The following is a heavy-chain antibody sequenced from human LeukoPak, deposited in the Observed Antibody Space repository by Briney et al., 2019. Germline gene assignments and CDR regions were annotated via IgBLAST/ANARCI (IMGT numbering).Heavy chain of an antibody. Sequence: PSETLSLTCTVSGGSTSSYYWSWIRQPPGKGLEWIGYIYYSGSTNYNPSLKSRVTISVDTSKNQFSLKLSSVTAADTAVYYCASSGYSSSWYYLWGQGTLVTVSS. J-gene: IGHJ4*02. CDR3: ASSGYSSSWYYL. V-gene: IGHV4-59*01. CDR1: GGSTSSYY. D-gene: IGHD6-13*01. CDR2: IYYSGST.